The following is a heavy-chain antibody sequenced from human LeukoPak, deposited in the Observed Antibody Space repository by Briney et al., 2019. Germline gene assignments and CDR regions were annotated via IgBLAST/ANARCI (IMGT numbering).Heavy chain of an antibody. D-gene: IGHD1-26*01. Sequence: GGSLRLSCAASGFTFSSRGMHWVRQAPGKGLEWLAGISYDGSKKYYVDSVMGRFTIPRDGSRNTVYLQMNSLRTEDTAVYYCAKAQWEFYGSFDYWGLGTLVTVSS. CDR3: AKAQWEFYGSFDY. CDR1: GFTFSSRG. V-gene: IGHV3-30*18. J-gene: IGHJ4*02. CDR2: ISYDGSKK.